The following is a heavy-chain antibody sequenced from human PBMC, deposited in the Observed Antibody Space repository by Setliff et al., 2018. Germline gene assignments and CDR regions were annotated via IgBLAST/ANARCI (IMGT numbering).Heavy chain of an antibody. CDR2: ISSSSSYI. CDR3: ARRYSSGWAYYYYYYMDV. D-gene: IGHD6-19*01. CDR1: GFILSSYS. Sequence: GSLRLSCAASGFILSSYSMNWVRQAPGKGLEWVSSISSSSSYIYYADSVKGRFTISRDNAKNSLYLQMDSLRAEDTAVYYCARRYSSGWAYYYYYYMDVWGKGTTVTVSS. V-gene: IGHV3-21*01. J-gene: IGHJ6*03.